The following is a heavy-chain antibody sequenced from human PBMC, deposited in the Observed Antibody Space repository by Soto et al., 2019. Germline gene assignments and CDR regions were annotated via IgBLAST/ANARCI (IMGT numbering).Heavy chain of an antibody. CDR3: ARGIVVVVAATPHYYGMEV. V-gene: IGHV3-30-3*01. D-gene: IGHD2-15*01. Sequence: PGGSLRLSCAASGFTFSSYAMHWVRQAPGKGLEWVAVISYDGSNKYYADSVKGRFTISRDNSKNTLYLQMNSLRAEDTAVYYCARGIVVVVAATPHYYGMEVWGQGTTVTAP. CDR2: ISYDGSNK. CDR1: GFTFSSYA. J-gene: IGHJ6*02.